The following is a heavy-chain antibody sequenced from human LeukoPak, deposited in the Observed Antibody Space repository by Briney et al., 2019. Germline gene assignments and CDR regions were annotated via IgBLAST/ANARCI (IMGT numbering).Heavy chain of an antibody. CDR2: ISSSGSTI. V-gene: IGHV3-48*03. CDR1: GFTFSSYE. D-gene: IGHD3-22*01. J-gene: IGHJ5*02. Sequence: GGSLRLSRAASGFTFSSYEMNWVRQAPGKGLEWVSYISSSGSTIYYADSVKGRFTISRDNAKNSLYLQMNSLRAEDTAVYYCARDRTYYYDSNLWGQGTLVTVSS. CDR3: ARDRTYYYDSNL.